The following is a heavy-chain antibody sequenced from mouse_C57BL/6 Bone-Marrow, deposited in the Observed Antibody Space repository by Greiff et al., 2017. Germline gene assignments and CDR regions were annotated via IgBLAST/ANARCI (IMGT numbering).Heavy chain of an antibody. D-gene: IGHD1-1*01. V-gene: IGHV1-22*01. CDR2: INPNNGGT. CDR1: GYTFTDYN. CDR3: ARRDYYGSSYGYFDV. J-gene: IGHJ1*03. Sequence: EVQLQQSGPELVQPGAPVKMSCKASGYTFTDYNMHWVKQSYGNSLEWNGYINPNNGGTSYNQKFKGKATLTVNKSSSTAYMELRSLTSEDSAVYYSARRDYYGSSYGYFDVWGTGTTVTGSS.